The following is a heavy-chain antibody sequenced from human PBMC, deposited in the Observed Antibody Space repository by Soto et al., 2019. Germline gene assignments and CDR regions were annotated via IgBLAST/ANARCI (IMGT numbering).Heavy chain of an antibody. CDR2: ISAYNGNT. CDR3: ARGNYYDSSGGSCYYAFDI. J-gene: IGHJ3*02. Sequence: GASVKVSCKASGYTFTSYGISWVRQAPGQGLEWMGWISAYNGNTNYAQKLQGRVTMTTDTSTSTAYMELRSLRSDDTAVYYCARGNYYDSSGGSCYYAFDIWGQGTMVTVSS. D-gene: IGHD3-22*01. V-gene: IGHV1-18*01. CDR1: GYTFTSYG.